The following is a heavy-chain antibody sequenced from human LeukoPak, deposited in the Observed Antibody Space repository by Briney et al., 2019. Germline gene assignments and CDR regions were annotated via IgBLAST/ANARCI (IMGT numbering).Heavy chain of an antibody. CDR3: ARRSGSRGSYSIDY. V-gene: IGHV5-51*01. CDR2: IYPGDSDT. Sequence: GESLKISCKGSGYSFINYWIGWVRQMPGKGLEWMGLIYPGDSDTRYSPSFQGQVSISVDTSIDTTYFQGSSLKASDTAMYYCARRSGSRGSYSIDYWGQGTLVTVSS. CDR1: GYSFINYW. D-gene: IGHD2-2*01. J-gene: IGHJ4*02.